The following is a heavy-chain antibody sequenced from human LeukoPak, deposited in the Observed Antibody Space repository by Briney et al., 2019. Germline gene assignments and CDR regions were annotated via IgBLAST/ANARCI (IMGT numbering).Heavy chain of an antibody. CDR2: ISGSGGST. Sequence: PGGSLRLSCAASGFTFSSYAMSWVRQAPGKGLEWVSAISGSGGSTYYADSVKGRFTISRDNSKNTLYLQMNSLRAEDTAVYYCAKGGPSNYYDSSGYPGHFDYWGQGTLVTVSS. J-gene: IGHJ4*02. V-gene: IGHV3-23*01. D-gene: IGHD3-22*01. CDR1: GFTFSSYA. CDR3: AKGGPSNYYDSSGYPGHFDY.